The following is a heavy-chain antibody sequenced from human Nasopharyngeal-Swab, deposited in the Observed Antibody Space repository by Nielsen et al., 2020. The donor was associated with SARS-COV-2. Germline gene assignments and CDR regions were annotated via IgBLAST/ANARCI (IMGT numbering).Heavy chain of an antibody. D-gene: IGHD3-10*01. V-gene: IGHV3-74*01. Sequence: GESLKISCAASGFTFENYAMHWVRQPPGKGLVWVSRINGDGTWISYADSVKGRFTISRDNSKNTVYLQMNSLGGDDTAVYYCARSAVGIRGVLDKWGPGTKVTVSP. CDR2: INGDGTWI. CDR3: ARSAVGIRGVLDK. CDR1: GFTFENYA. J-gene: IGHJ3*02.